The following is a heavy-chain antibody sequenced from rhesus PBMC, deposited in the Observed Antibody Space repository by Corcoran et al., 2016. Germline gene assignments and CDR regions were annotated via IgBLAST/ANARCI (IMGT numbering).Heavy chain of an antibody. CDR2: IDPSDSHT. D-gene: IGHD1-38*01. CDR1: GYSFTSYW. J-gene: IGHJ2*01. Sequence: EVQLVQSGAEVKRPGESLTISCKTSGYSFTSYWVIWVRQMPGKGLEWMGAIDPSDSHTKYSPSFQGQVTISADRSTSTASLQWSSLKASDSATYYCAKRASPTYWYFDIWGPGTPITISS. CDR3: AKRASPTYWYFDI. V-gene: IGHV5-2*01.